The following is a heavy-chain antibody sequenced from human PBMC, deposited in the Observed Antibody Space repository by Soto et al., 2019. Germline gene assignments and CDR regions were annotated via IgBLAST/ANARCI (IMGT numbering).Heavy chain of an antibody. CDR1: GDSMNNYY. D-gene: IGHD1-26*01. J-gene: IGHJ4*02. Sequence: QVQLQESGPGLVKPSETLSLTCTVSGDSMNNYYWCWMRQPAGQGLEWILRIYTSGSTNYNPSLPNRVTMSIDTSNTHVALKLKSVTAADTAVYDCARTVGAAYYCDFWGQGALVTVSS. CDR3: ARTVGAAYYCDF. V-gene: IGHV4-4*07. CDR2: IYTSGST.